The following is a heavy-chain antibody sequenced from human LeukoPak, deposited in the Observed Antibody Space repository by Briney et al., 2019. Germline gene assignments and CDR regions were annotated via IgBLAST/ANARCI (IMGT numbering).Heavy chain of an antibody. V-gene: IGHV3-30*18. J-gene: IGHJ4*02. Sequence: GRSLRLSCAASGFTFSSYGMHWVRQAPGKGLEWVAVISYDGSNKYYADSVKGRFTISRDNSKNTLYLQMNSLRAEDTAVYYCAKDPRSGDYLGYYFDYWGQGTLVTVSS. CDR1: GFTFSSYG. D-gene: IGHD4-17*01. CDR3: AKDPRSGDYLGYYFDY. CDR2: ISYDGSNK.